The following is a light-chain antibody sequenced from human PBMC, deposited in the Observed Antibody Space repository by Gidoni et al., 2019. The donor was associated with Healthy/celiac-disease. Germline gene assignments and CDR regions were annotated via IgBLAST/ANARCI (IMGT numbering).Light chain of an antibody. CDR3: QQYNNWPQT. J-gene: IGKJ1*01. V-gene: IGKV3-15*01. CDR1: QSVSSN. Sequence: ELVMTQSPATLSVSPGERATLSCRASQSVSSNLAWYQQKPGHAPRLLIYGSSTRATGIPARFSGSGSGTEFTLTISSLQSEDFAVYYCQQYNNWPQTFGQGTKVEIK. CDR2: GSS.